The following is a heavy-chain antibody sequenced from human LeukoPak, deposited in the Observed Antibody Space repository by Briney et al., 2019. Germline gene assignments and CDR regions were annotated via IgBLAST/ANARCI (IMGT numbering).Heavy chain of an antibody. D-gene: IGHD3-9*01. CDR3: ERERRGGDWLLH. CDR2: IYYSGST. CDR1: GGSISSYY. J-gene: IGHJ4*02. V-gene: IGHV4-59*12. Sequence: SETLSLTCTVSGGSISSYYWSWIRQPPGKGLEWIGYIYYSGSTNYNPALKSRVTISVDTSKNQFSLNLSSVTAADTAVYYCERERRGGDWLLHWGQGTLVPVSS.